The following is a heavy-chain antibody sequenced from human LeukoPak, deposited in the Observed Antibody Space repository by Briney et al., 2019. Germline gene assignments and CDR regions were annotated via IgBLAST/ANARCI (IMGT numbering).Heavy chain of an antibody. CDR1: GFTFSSNW. Sequence: PGGSLRPSCAASGFTFSSNWMHWVRQAPGKGLVWVSRINEDGSTTNYADSVKGRSTIFRDNAKNTLYLQMNSLRAEDTAVYYCARDDYTSGFDYWGQGTLVTVSS. V-gene: IGHV3-74*01. D-gene: IGHD4-11*01. CDR3: ARDDYTSGFDY. J-gene: IGHJ4*02. CDR2: INEDGSTT.